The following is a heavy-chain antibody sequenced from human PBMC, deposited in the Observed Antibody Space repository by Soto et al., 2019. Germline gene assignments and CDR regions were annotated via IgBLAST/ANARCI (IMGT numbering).Heavy chain of an antibody. CDR3: AKVWSYSGRGPADP. CDR1: GFTFSSYA. J-gene: IGHJ5*02. Sequence: GGSLRLSCAASGFTFSSYAMSWVRQAPGKGLEWVSAISGSGGSTYYADSVKGRFTISRDNSKNTLYLQMNSLSAEDTAVYYCAKVWSYSGRGPADPWGKGTLVTVSS. D-gene: IGHD1-26*01. CDR2: ISGSGGST. V-gene: IGHV3-23*01.